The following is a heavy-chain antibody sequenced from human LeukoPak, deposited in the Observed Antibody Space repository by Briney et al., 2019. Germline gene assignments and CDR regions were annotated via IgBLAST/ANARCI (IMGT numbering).Heavy chain of an antibody. Sequence: PGGSLRLSCAASGFTFSSFAFTWVRQAPGRGLEWVSAINVRGDATFYAESVRGRFTISRDNSKNTLYLQMNSLGAEDTALYYCAKDYRYGRAWGPGTLVVVSS. J-gene: IGHJ5*02. D-gene: IGHD6-25*01. CDR3: AKDYRYGRA. V-gene: IGHV3-23*01. CDR1: GFTFSSFA. CDR2: INVRGDAT.